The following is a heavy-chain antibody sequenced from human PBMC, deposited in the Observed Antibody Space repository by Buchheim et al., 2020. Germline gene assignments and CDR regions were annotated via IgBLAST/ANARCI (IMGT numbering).Heavy chain of an antibody. CDR2: IWYDGSDK. Sequence: QVQLVESGGGVVQPGRSLRLSCAASGFSFSTYAMHWVRQAPGKGLEWVALIWYDGSDKYYADSVKGRFTVSRDYSKNTLYLQMNSLRAEDTAVYYCARELVQWPAPGTMDVWGQGTT. V-gene: IGHV3-33*01. D-gene: IGHD6-19*01. CDR3: ARELVQWPAPGTMDV. J-gene: IGHJ6*02. CDR1: GFSFSTYA.